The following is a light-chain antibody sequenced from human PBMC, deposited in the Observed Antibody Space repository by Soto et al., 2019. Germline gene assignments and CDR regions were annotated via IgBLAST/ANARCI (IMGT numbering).Light chain of an antibody. CDR3: QQYNNWPPIT. V-gene: IGKV3-20*01. Sequence: EIGLTQSPGTLSLSPGERATLSFMAIQSVSSSYLAWYQQKPGQAPRLLIYGASSRATGIPDRFSGSGSGTDFTLTISSLQSEDFAVYYCQQYNNWPPITFGQGTRLEIK. CDR1: QSVSSSY. CDR2: GAS. J-gene: IGKJ5*01.